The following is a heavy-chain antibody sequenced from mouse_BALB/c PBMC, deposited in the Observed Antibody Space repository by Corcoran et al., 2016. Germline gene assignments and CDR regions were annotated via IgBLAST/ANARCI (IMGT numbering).Heavy chain of an antibody. J-gene: IGHJ3*01. CDR1: GYTFTAYN. Sequence: EVLLQQSGPELVKPGASVKIPCKASGYTFTAYNMDWVKQSHGKSLEWIGDINPNNGGTIYNQKFKGKATLTVDKSSSTAYMELRSLTSEDTAVYYCARDGYYGSSYLAWFAYWGQGTLVTVSA. CDR2: INPNNGGT. D-gene: IGHD1-1*01. CDR3: ARDGYYGSSYLAWFAY. V-gene: IGHV1-18*01.